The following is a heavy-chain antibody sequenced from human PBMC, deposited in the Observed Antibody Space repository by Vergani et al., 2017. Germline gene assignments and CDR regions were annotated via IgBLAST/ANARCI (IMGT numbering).Heavy chain of an antibody. D-gene: IGHD3-3*01. CDR2: ISWNSGSI. CDR1: GFTFDDYA. CDR3: AKDHYDFWSGYQNLSPMDL. V-gene: IGHV3-9*01. J-gene: IGHJ2*01. Sequence: EVQMVESGGGLVKPGGSLRLSCAASGFTFDDYAMHWVRQAPGKGVEWVSGISWNSGSIGYADSVKGRFTISRDNAKNSLYLQMNSLRAEDTALYYCAKDHYDFWSGYQNLSPMDLWGGGSLVTV.